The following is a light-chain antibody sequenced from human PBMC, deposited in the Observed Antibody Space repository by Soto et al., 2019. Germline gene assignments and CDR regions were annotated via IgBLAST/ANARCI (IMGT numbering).Light chain of an antibody. J-gene: IGLJ1*01. V-gene: IGLV2-14*03. CDR3: TSYTTTSTYV. Sequence: QSALAQPASVSGSPGQSITIFCTGTSSDVGSYNYVSWYQQHPGRAPKLMIYDVTNRPSGVSNRFSGSKSGSTASLTISGLQAEDEADEFCTSYTTTSTYVFGTGTKLTVL. CDR2: DVT. CDR1: SSDVGSYNY.